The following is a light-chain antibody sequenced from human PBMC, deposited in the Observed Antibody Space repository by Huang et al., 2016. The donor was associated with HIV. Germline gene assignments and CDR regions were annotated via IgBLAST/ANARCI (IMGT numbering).Light chain of an antibody. Sequence: EIVLTQSPATLSLSPGERATLSCGASQCLSSSYLAWYQQKPVRAPRLRIYDASNRATGIPDRVRGSESGTDFTHTISRLEPEDFAVYYCQQYGSSPLTFGGGTKVEIK. CDR1: QCLSSSY. CDR2: DAS. CDR3: QQYGSSPLT. J-gene: IGKJ4*01. V-gene: IGKV3D-20*01.